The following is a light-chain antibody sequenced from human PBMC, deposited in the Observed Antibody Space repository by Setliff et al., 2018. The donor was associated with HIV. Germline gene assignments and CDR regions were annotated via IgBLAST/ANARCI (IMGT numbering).Light chain of an antibody. CDR1: SSDVGGYNF. CDR3: CSYAGSHTFV. J-gene: IGLJ1*01. V-gene: IGLV2-11*01. CDR2: DVT. Sequence: QSVLTQPRSVSGSPGQSVTISCTGTSSDVGGYNFVSWYQQRQGKAPKLMIYDVTKRPTGVPDRFSGSKSGNTASLTISGLQAEDEADYYCCSYAGSHTFVFGTGTKVTVL.